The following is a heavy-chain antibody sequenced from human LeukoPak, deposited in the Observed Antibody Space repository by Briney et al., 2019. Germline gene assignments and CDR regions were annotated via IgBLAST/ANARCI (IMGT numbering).Heavy chain of an antibody. Sequence: GGSLRLSCAASRFTFNRYWMNWVRQAPGKGLEWVANIRHDGRETYYVDSVKDRFIISRDDAKNSLYLQMHSLRVEDTALYYCAGTLIGWDSYGYIEWGRGTLVTVSS. J-gene: IGHJ4*02. V-gene: IGHV3-7*03. CDR2: IRHDGRET. D-gene: IGHD5-18*01. CDR3: AGTLIGWDSYGYIE. CDR1: RFTFNRYW.